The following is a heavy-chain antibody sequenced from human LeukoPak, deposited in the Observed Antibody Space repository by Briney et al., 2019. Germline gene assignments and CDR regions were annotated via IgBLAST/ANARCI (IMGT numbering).Heavy chain of an antibody. CDR2: INPNSGGT. J-gene: IGHJ4*02. CDR1: GYTFTGYS. V-gene: IGHV1-2*02. CDR3: ATTTVTTYENSYYFDY. D-gene: IGHD4-17*01. Sequence: ASVKVSCKASGYTFTGYSVHWVRQTPGQGLEWMGWINPNSGGTDYAQKFQGRVTMTRDTSISTAYMELSRLRSDDTAMYYCATTTVTTYENSYYFDYWGQGTLVTVSS.